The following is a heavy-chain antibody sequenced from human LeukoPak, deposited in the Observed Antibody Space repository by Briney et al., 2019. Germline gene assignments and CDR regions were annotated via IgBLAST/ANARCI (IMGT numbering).Heavy chain of an antibody. V-gene: IGHV3-48*01. CDR1: GFTFSSYS. Sequence: GGSQRLSCAASGFTFSSYSMNWVRQAPGKGLEWVSYISSSSSTIYYADSVKGRFTISRDNAKNSLYLQMNSLRAEDTAVYYCAGTLWGLELDYWGQGTLVTVSS. CDR2: ISSSSSTI. CDR3: AGTLWGLELDY. J-gene: IGHJ4*02. D-gene: IGHD1-1*01.